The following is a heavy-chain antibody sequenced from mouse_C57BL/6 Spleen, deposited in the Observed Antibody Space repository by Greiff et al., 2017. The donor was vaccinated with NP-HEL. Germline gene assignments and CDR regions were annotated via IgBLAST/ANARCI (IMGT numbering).Heavy chain of an antibody. J-gene: IGHJ1*03. Sequence: VQLQQPGAELVKPGASVKLSCKASGYTFTSYWMHWVKQRPGQGLEWIGMIHPNSGSTNYNEKFKSKATLTVDKSSSTAYMQLSSLTSEDSAVYYCAREDYGNYGYFDVWGTGTTVTVSS. D-gene: IGHD2-1*01. V-gene: IGHV1-64*01. CDR3: AREDYGNYGYFDV. CDR2: IHPNSGST. CDR1: GYTFTSYW.